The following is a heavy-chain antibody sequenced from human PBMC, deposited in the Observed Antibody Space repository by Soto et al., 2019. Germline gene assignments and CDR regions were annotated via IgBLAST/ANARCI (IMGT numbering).Heavy chain of an antibody. CDR1: GGSVSSGSYY. J-gene: IGHJ4*02. Sequence: SETLSLTCTVSGGSVSSGSYYWSWIRQPPGKGLEWIGYIYYSGSTNYNPSLKSRVTISVDTSKNQFSLKLSSVTAADTAVDYCAREYGSSSSFDYWGQGTLVIVSS. V-gene: IGHV4-61*01. CDR2: IYYSGST. D-gene: IGHD6-6*01. CDR3: AREYGSSSSFDY.